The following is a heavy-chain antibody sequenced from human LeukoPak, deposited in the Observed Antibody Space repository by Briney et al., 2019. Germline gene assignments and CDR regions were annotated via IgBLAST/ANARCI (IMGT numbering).Heavy chain of an antibody. J-gene: IGHJ4*02. D-gene: IGHD5-18*01. V-gene: IGHV3-74*01. CDR2: INSDGSST. CDR3: ARGLRAMATHVDY. CDR1: GFTFSGYW. Sequence: GGSLRLSCAASGFTFSGYWMHWVRQAPGKGLVWVSRINSDGSSTTYADSVKGRFTISRDNAKSTLYLQMNSLRAEDTAVYYCARGLRAMATHVDYWGQGTLVTVSS.